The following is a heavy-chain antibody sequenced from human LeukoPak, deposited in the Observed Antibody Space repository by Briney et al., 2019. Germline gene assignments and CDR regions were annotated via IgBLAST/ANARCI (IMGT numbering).Heavy chain of an antibody. CDR1: GGSISSGGYS. D-gene: IGHD3-16*01. V-gene: IGHV4-61*08. CDR3: ARDTWGGSWFDP. CDR2: IYHSGST. Sequence: SETLSLTCTVSGGSISSGGYSWSWIRQPPGKGLEWIGYIYHSGSTNYNPSLKSRVTISVDTSKNQFSLKLSSVTAADTAVYYCARDTWGGSWFDPWGQGTLVTVSS. J-gene: IGHJ5*02.